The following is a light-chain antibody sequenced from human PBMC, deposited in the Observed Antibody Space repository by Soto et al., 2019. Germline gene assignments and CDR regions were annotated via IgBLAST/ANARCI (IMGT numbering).Light chain of an antibody. V-gene: IGKV3-20*01. Sequence: ENVLSQSPGTLALSPGERATLSCRASQSVSNNYLAWYQQKPGPSPRLLIYGASNRATGLPDRFSGSGSGTDFTLTISRLQPDDFAVYYCQQYGSSGTFGQGTPVAIK. CDR1: QSVSNNY. J-gene: IGKJ1*01. CDR2: GAS. CDR3: QQYGSSGT.